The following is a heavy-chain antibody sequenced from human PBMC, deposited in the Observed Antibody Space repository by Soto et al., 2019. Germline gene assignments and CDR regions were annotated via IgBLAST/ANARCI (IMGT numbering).Heavy chain of an antibody. D-gene: IGHD1-20*01. V-gene: IGHV3-23*01. CDR3: AKKGALTGNWFDP. J-gene: IGHJ5*02. CDR2: ISGSGGST. CDR1: GFTFSSYA. Sequence: GESLKISCAASGFTFSSYAMSWVRQAPGKGLEWVSAISGSGGSTYYADSVKGRFTISRDNSKNTLYLQMNSLRAEDTAVYYCAKKGALTGNWFDPWGQGTLVTVSS.